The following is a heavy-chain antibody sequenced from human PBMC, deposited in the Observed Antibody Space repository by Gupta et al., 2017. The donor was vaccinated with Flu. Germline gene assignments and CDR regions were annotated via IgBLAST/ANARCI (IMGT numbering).Heavy chain of an antibody. CDR2: ISSSGSSI. V-gene: IGHV3-48*03. CDR3: ARDRWAGTRGRSAFDI. Sequence: EVQLVESGGGLVQPGGSLRLSCAASGFTFSSYEMNWVRQAPGKGLEWVSYISSSGSSIYYADSVKGRFTISRDNAKNSLYLQMNSLRAEDTAVYYCARDRWAGTRGRSAFDIWGQGTMVTVSS. J-gene: IGHJ3*02. CDR1: GFTFSSYE. D-gene: IGHD1-7*01.